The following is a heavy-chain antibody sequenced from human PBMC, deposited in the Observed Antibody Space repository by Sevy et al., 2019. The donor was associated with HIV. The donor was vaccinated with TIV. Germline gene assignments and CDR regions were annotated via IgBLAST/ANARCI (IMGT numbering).Heavy chain of an antibody. CDR2: INPNSGGT. CDR1: GYTFTGYY. J-gene: IGHJ6*02. D-gene: IGHD2-2*01. Sequence: ASVKVSCKASGYTFTGYYMHWVRQAPGQGLEWMGRINPNSGGTNYAQKFQGRVTMTRDTSISTAYMELSRLRSDDTAVYYCAREKIFYGSSTSCYVEAEYYGMDVWGQGTTVTVSS. CDR3: AREKIFYGSSTSCYVEAEYYGMDV. V-gene: IGHV1-2*06.